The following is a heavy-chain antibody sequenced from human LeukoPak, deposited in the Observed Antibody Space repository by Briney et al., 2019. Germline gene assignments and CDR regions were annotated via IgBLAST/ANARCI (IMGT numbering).Heavy chain of an antibody. CDR3: ARDRNQAAFYFDY. CDR2: IHYSGST. D-gene: IGHD1-14*01. Sequence: SETLSLTCTVSGGSISSSSYYWGWIRQPPGKGLEWIGSIHYSGSTYYNPSLKSRVTISVDTSKNQFSLKLSSVTAADTAVYYCARDRNQAAFYFDYWGQGTLVTVSS. J-gene: IGHJ4*02. CDR1: GGSISSSSYY. V-gene: IGHV4-39*07.